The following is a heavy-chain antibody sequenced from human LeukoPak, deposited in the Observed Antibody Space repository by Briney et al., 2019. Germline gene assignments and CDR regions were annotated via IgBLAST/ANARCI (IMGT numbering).Heavy chain of an antibody. Sequence: PGGSLRLSCAASGFTFSSYEMNWVRQAPGKGLEWVSSISSSSSYIYYADSVKGRFTISRDNAKNSLYLQMNSLRAEDTAVYYCARVRSDYGDHEVLDYWGQGTLVTVSS. CDR1: GFTFSSYE. CDR2: ISSSSSYI. V-gene: IGHV3-21*01. CDR3: ARVRSDYGDHEVLDY. D-gene: IGHD4-17*01. J-gene: IGHJ4*02.